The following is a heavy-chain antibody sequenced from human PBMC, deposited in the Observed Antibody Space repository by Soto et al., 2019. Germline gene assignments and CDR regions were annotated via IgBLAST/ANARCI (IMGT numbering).Heavy chain of an antibody. J-gene: IGHJ4*02. CDR3: TTDLGHYYDSSGYIPLDY. CDR2: IKSKTDGGTT. CDR1: GFTFSNAW. D-gene: IGHD3-22*01. V-gene: IGHV3-15*07. Sequence: GGSLRLSCAASGFTFSNAWMNWVRQAPGKGLEWVGRIKSKTDGGTTDYAAPVKGRFTISRDDSKNTLYLQMNSLKTEDTAVYYCTTDLGHYYDSSGYIPLDYWGQGTLVTVSS.